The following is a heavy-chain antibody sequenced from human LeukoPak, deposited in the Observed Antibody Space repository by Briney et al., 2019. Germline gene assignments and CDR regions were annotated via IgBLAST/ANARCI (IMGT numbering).Heavy chain of an antibody. V-gene: IGHV1-46*01. Sequence: ASVKVSCKASGYTFTSYYMHWVRQAPGQGLEWMGIINPSGGSTSYAQKFQGRVTMTRDTSTSTVYMELSSLRAEDTAVYYCAKDTSGSGSYYNVFSNNFDYWGQGTLVTVSS. D-gene: IGHD3-10*01. CDR1: GYTFTSYY. CDR2: INPSGGST. J-gene: IGHJ4*02. CDR3: AKDTSGSGSYYNVFSNNFDY.